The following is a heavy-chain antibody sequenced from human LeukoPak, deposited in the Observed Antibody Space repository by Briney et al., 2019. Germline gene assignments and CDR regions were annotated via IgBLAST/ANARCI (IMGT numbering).Heavy chain of an antibody. V-gene: IGHV3-74*01. J-gene: IGHJ4*02. D-gene: IGHD6-19*01. CDR3: ARRMSSGWALEDY. CDR2: INTDGSST. Sequence: GGSLRLSCAASGFTFSSYWMHWVRQAPGKGLVWVSRINTDGSSTNYADSVKGRFTISRDNAKNTLYLQMNSLRDEDTAVYYCARRMSSGWALEDYWGQGTLVTVSS. CDR1: GFTFSSYW.